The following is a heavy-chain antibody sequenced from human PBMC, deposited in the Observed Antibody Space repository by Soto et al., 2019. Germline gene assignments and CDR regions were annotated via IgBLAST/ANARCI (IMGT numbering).Heavy chain of an antibody. V-gene: IGHV1-18*01. Sequence: QVNLVQSGAEVRKPGASVKVSCKGSGYTFTSYGIAWVRQAHGQGLEWMGWISAHNDNTNYAQKVQGRVTVTRDTSTSTAYMELRNLRSDDTAVYYCARGRYGDYWGQGALVTVSS. D-gene: IGHD1-1*01. CDR2: ISAHNDNT. CDR1: GYTFTSYG. CDR3: ARGRYGDY. J-gene: IGHJ4*02.